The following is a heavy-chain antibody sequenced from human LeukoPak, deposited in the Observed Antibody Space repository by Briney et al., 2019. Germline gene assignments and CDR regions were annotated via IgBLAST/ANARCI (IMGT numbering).Heavy chain of an antibody. Sequence: GGSLRLSCAASGFTFSSYAMSWVRQAPGKGLEWVSAISGSGGSTYYADSVKGRFTISRDNSKNTLYLQMNSLRAEDTAVYYCAKDVLDYGSGSPSTFYYYYGTDVWGQGTTVTVSS. V-gene: IGHV3-23*01. D-gene: IGHD3-10*01. J-gene: IGHJ6*02. CDR1: GFTFSSYA. CDR3: AKDVLDYGSGSPSTFYYYYGTDV. CDR2: ISGSGGST.